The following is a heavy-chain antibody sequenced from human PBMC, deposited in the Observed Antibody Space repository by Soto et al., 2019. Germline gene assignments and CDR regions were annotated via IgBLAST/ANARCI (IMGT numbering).Heavy chain of an antibody. J-gene: IGHJ6*02. D-gene: IGHD1-26*01. CDR1: GYTFTSYG. CDR2: ISAYNGNT. Sequence: QVQLVQSGAEVKKPGASVKVSCKASGYTFTSYGISWVRQAPGQGLEWMGWISAYNGNTNYAQKLQGRVTMTTDTTTSIPYVELRSLSAGDTAVYYGGRVRGILDYYGMDVWGQGTTVTVAS. CDR3: GRVRGILDYYGMDV. V-gene: IGHV1-18*01.